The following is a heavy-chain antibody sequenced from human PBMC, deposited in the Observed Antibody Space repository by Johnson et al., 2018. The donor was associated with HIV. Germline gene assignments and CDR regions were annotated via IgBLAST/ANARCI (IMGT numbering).Heavy chain of an antibody. Sequence: QEQLVESGGGLLQPGGSLRVSCAASGFTVNDNYMSWVRQAPGKGLEWVAVMSYDGSSKYYADSVKGRFTISRDNSKNTLYLQMNSLRAEDTAVYYCAREGGGYDGKGAFDIWGQGTMVTVSS. J-gene: IGHJ3*02. CDR2: MSYDGSSK. V-gene: IGHV3-30*03. CDR1: GFTVNDNY. D-gene: IGHD5-12*01. CDR3: AREGGGYDGKGAFDI.